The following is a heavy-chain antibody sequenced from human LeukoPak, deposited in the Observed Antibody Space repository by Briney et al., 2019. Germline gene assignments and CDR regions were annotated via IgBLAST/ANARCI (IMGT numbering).Heavy chain of an antibody. J-gene: IGHJ6*03. V-gene: IGHV4-59*01. D-gene: IGHD2-2*01. CDR1: GGSISSYY. CDR3: AIGYCSSTSCYDYYYMDV. CDR2: IYYSGST. Sequence: PSETLSLTCTVSGGSISSYYWSWIRQPPGKGLEWIGYIYYSGSTNYNPSLKSRVTISVDTSKNQFSLKLSSVTAADTAVYYCAIGYCSSTSCYDYYYMDVWGKGTTVTASS.